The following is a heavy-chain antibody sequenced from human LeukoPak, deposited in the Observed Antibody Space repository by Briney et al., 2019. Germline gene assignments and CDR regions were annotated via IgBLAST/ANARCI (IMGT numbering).Heavy chain of an antibody. V-gene: IGHV1-2*02. CDR1: GYTFTGYY. CDR3: ARDFVDTAMVTYWFDP. CDR2: INPNSGGT. Sequence: ASVTVSCKSSGYTFTGYYMHWVRQARGQGREGMGWINPNSGGTKYAQKFQGRVTMTRDTSISTAYMELSRLRSDDTAVYYCARDFVDTAMVTYWFDPWGQGTLVTVSS. J-gene: IGHJ5*02. D-gene: IGHD5-18*01.